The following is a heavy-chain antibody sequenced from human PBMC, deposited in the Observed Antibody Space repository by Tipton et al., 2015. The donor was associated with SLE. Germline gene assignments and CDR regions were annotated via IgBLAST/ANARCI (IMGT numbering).Heavy chain of an antibody. J-gene: IGHJ6*02. V-gene: IGHV3-74*01. CDR2: INSDGSRA. Sequence: SLRLSCEASGFTFRSFWMHWVRQAPGKGLVWVSRINSDGSRANYADSVKGRFTISRDNAKNMLFLQMNSLGAEDTAVYYCARGKREGYYVYGMDVWGQGTTVTVSS. D-gene: IGHD2-15*01. CDR3: ARGKREGYYVYGMDV. CDR1: GFTFRSFW.